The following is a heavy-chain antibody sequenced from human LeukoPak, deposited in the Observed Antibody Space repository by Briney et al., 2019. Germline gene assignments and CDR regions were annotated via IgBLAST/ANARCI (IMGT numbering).Heavy chain of an antibody. D-gene: IGHD2-15*01. J-gene: IGHJ6*02. CDR1: GGSISSSSYS. CDR3: ARHMEGSLFYYGMEV. V-gene: IGHV4-39*01. CDR2: IYYNGST. Sequence: KPSETLSLTCTVSGGSISSSSYSWVWIRQPPGKGLEWIGNIYYNGSTYYNPSLKSRVTISADSSKNQFSLKLSSVTAADAAGYYCARHMEGSLFYYGMEVWGQGTPVTVSS.